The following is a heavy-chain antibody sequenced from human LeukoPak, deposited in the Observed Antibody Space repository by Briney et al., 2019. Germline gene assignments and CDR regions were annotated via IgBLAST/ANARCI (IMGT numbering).Heavy chain of an antibody. Sequence: SVKVSCKASGGTFSSYAISWVRQAPGQGLEWMGRIIPILGIANYAQKFQGRVTITADKSTSTAYMELSSLRSEDTAVYYCARGPDDDYGAIEYWGQGTLVTVSS. CDR2: IIPILGIA. D-gene: IGHD5-12*01. J-gene: IGHJ4*02. CDR3: ARGPDDDYGAIEY. CDR1: GGTFSSYA. V-gene: IGHV1-69*04.